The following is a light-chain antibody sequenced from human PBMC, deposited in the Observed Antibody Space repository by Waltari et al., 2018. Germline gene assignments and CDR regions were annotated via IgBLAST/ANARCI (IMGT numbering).Light chain of an antibody. V-gene: IGKV3-20*01. CDR2: HAS. CDR3: QHYESLPVT. CDR1: QSLRLY. J-gene: IGKJ1*01. Sequence: EIVLTQSPGTLSLSQGERATLSCRASQSLRLYLAWYQQKPGQAPRLLIYHASTRATGIPDRFSGSGSGTDFSLTISRLEPEDFAVYYCQHYESLPVTFGQGTKVEIK.